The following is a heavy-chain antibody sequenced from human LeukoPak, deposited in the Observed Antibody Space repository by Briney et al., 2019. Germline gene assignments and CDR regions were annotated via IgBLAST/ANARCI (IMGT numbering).Heavy chain of an antibody. CDR1: GFTFDDYA. V-gene: IGHV3-9*01. CDR3: AKDIYYDSSGYFDY. J-gene: IGHJ4*02. D-gene: IGHD3-22*01. CDR2: ISWNSGSI. Sequence: GGSLRLSCAASGFTFDDYAMHWVRQAPGKGLEWVSGISWNSGSIGYADSVKGRFTISRENAKNSLYLQMNSLRAEDTALCYCAKDIYYDSSGYFDYWGQGTLVTVSS.